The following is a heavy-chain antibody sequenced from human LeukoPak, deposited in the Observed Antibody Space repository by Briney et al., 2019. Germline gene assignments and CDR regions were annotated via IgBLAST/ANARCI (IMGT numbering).Heavy chain of an antibody. CDR2: IYYSGST. D-gene: IGHD3-10*01. CDR1: GGSFSGYS. V-gene: IGHV4-31*11. CDR3: ARGLAIRGVSRFDP. Sequence: SETLSLTCAVYGGSFSGYSWSWIRQHPGKGLEWIGYIYYSGSTYYNPSLKSRVTISVDTSKNQFSLKLSSVTAADTAVYYCARGLAIRGVSRFDPWGQGTLVTVSS. J-gene: IGHJ5*02.